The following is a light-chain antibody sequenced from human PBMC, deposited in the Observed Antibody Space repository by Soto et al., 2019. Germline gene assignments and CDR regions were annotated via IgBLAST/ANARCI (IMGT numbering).Light chain of an antibody. J-gene: IGKJ2*01. CDR2: QAS. V-gene: IGKV1-5*03. Sequence: DIPMTQSPSTLSASVGDRVTITCRASQSITTWLAWYQQKPGKAPKLLIYQASSLQSGVPSRFSGSGSGTEFTLTINSLQPDDFATYYCQQYNTYSPYTFGQGTRLEIK. CDR3: QQYNTYSPYT. CDR1: QSITTW.